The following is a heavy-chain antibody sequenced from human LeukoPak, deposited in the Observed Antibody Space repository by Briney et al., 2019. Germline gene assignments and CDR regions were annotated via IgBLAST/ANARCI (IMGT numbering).Heavy chain of an antibody. Sequence: SVKVSCKASVGTFSSYAISWVRQAPGQGLEWMGGIIPIFGTANYAQKFQGRVTITADESTSTAYMELSSLRSEDTAVYYCARVTGVIAAAAPFDYWGQGTLVTVSS. V-gene: IGHV1-69*01. J-gene: IGHJ4*02. CDR3: ARVTGVIAAAAPFDY. CDR2: IIPIFGTA. CDR1: VGTFSSYA. D-gene: IGHD6-13*01.